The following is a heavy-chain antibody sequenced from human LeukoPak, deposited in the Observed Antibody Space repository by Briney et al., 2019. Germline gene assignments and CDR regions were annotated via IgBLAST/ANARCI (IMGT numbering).Heavy chain of an antibody. V-gene: IGHV3-21*01. CDR3: ARDRSVVTGYYYFDF. D-gene: IGHD3-9*01. J-gene: IGHJ4*01. Sequence: PGGSLRLSCAASGFTFSSYSMNWVRQAPGKGLEWVSSITSGSNYVEYTDSVKGRFTISRDNAKNSLYLQMNSLRAEDTAVYFCARDRSVVTGYYYFDFWGHGTLVTVSS. CDR1: GFTFSSYS. CDR2: ITSGSNYV.